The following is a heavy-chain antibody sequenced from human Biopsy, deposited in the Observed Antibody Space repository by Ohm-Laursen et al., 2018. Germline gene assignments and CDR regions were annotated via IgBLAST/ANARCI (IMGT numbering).Heavy chain of an antibody. D-gene: IGHD5-24*01. CDR3: ARGPSGVATIG. J-gene: IGHJ4*02. Sequence: SLRLSCSASGFGMYAMHWVRQPPGKGLEWLAVIAYDGSNKYYAESVKGRFTISRDSSKNTLYLQMNSLRVEDTAVYYCARGPSGVATIGRGQGTLVTVSS. V-gene: IGHV3-30*07. CDR2: IAYDGSNK. CDR1: GFGMYA.